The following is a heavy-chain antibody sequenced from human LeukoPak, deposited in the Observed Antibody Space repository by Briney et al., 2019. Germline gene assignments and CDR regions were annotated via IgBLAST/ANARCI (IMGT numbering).Heavy chain of an antibody. J-gene: IGHJ6*04. CDR2: IYHSGST. CDR1: GRSISSSNW. CDR3: AREGYYYGSGTAVDV. V-gene: IGHV4-4*02. Sequence: SGTLSLTCAVSGRSISSSNWWSWVRQPPGKGLEWFGEIYHSGSTNYNPSLKSRVTISVDKSKNQFSLKLSSVAAADTAVYYCAREGYYYGSGTAVDVWGKGTTVTVSS. D-gene: IGHD3-10*01.